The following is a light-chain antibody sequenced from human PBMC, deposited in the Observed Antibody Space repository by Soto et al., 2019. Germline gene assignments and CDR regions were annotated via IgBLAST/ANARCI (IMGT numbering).Light chain of an antibody. CDR3: SSYTSASTPLV. CDR2: DVS. V-gene: IGLV2-14*01. CDR1: GSDVGSYNY. J-gene: IGLJ2*01. Sequence: QSALTQPASVSGSPGQSITISCTGTGSDVGSYNYVSWYQQHPGKAPKVMIYDVSNRPSGVSNRFSGSKSGNTASLTISGLQAEDEAVYYCSSYTSASTPLVFGGGTKVTVL.